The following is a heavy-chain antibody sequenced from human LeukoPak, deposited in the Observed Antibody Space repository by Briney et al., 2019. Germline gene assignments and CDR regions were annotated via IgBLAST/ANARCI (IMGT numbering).Heavy chain of an antibody. V-gene: IGHV3-48*01. D-gene: IGHD5-12*01. J-gene: IGHJ6*03. CDR1: GFTFSSYS. CDR3: AKEGPRYSGYAVWCYMDV. CDR2: ISSSSSTI. Sequence: GGSLRLSCAASGFTFSSYSMNWVRQAPGKGLEWVSYISSSSSTIYYADSVKGRFTISRDNAKNSLYLQMDSLRAEDTAVYYCAKEGPRYSGYAVWCYMDVWGKGTTVTVSS.